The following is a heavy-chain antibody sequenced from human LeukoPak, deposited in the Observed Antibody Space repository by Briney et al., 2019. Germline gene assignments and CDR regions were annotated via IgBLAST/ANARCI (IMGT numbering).Heavy chain of an antibody. CDR1: GYSISSGYY. CDR2: IYHSGST. J-gene: IGHJ6*03. V-gene: IGHV4-38-2*02. D-gene: IGHD3-10*01. CDR3: ASSFRFGELLYSKYYMDV. Sequence: SETLSLTCTVSGYSISSGYYWGWIRQPPGKGLEWIGSIYHSGSTYYNPSLESRVTISVDTSKNQFSLKLSSVTAADTAVYYCASSFRFGELLYSKYYMDVWGKGTTVTVSS.